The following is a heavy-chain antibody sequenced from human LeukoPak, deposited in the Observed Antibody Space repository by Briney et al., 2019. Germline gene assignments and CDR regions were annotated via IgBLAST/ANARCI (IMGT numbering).Heavy chain of an antibody. D-gene: IGHD3-22*01. CDR1: GFTFSSYW. CDR3: ARGWRSGYFVGGIDP. CDR2: IKQDGSEK. J-gene: IGHJ5*02. V-gene: IGHV3-7*01. Sequence: GGSLRLSCAASGFTFSSYWMSWVRQAPGKGLEWVANIKQDGSEKYYVDSVKGRFTISRDNAKNSLYLQMNSLRAEDTAVYYCARGWRSGYFVGGIDPWGQGTLVTVSS.